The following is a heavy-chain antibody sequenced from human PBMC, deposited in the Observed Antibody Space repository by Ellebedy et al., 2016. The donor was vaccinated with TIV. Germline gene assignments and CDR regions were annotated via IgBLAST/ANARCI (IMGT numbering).Heavy chain of an antibody. J-gene: IGHJ4*02. V-gene: IGHV3-9*01. CDR3: AKGLRRETVRGYYGAFDF. CDR2: ISWNSGRI. CDR1: GFIFDDYA. D-gene: IGHD3-22*01. Sequence: SLKISCVASGFIFDDYAMHWVRQSPGKGLEWVSGISWNSGRIGFVDSVKGRFTISRDNAKNSLYLQMNSLRAEDTALYYCAKGLRRETVRGYYGAFDFWGPGTLVTVSS.